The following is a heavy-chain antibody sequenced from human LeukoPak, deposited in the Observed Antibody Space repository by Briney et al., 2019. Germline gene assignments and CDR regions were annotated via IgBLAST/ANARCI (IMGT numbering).Heavy chain of an antibody. V-gene: IGHV1-69*13. CDR1: GYTFTSYY. D-gene: IGHD6-13*01. Sequence: GASVKVSCKASGYTFTSYYMHWVRQAPGQGLEWMGGIIPIFGTANYAQKFQGRVTITADESTGTAYMELSSLRSEDTAVYYCARGSSIAAAVAFDYWGQGTLVTVSS. CDR2: IIPIFGTA. CDR3: ARGSSIAAAVAFDY. J-gene: IGHJ4*02.